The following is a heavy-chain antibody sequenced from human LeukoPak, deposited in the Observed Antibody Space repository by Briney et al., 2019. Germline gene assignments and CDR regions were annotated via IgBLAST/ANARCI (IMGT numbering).Heavy chain of an antibody. CDR2: IKQDGSEK. CDR3: VSGRQLGY. CDR1: GFTFSNYW. V-gene: IGHV3-7*01. D-gene: IGHD6-13*01. Sequence: QPGGSLRLSCAASGFTFSNYWMSWVRQAPGKGLEWVANIKQDGSEKYYVDSVKGRFTISRDNDKNSLYLQMNSLRAEDAAVYYCVSGRQLGYWGQGTLVTVSS. J-gene: IGHJ4*02.